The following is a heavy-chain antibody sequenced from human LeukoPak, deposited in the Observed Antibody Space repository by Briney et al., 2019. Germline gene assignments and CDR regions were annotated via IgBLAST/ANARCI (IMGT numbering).Heavy chain of an antibody. D-gene: IGHD5-24*01. V-gene: IGHV3-23*01. Sequence: GGSLRLSCAASGFTFSSYAMSWVRQAPGKGLEWVSAISGSGSSTYYADSVKGRFTISRDNSKNTLYLQMNSLRAEDTALYYCAKRDGYNSNPLKDWGQGTLVIVSS. CDR2: ISGSGSST. CDR1: GFTFSSYA. J-gene: IGHJ4*02. CDR3: AKRDGYNSNPLKD.